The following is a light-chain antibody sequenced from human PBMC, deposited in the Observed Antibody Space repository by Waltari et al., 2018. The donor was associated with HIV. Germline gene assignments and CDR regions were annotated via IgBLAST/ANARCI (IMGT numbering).Light chain of an antibody. CDR3: QVWDITSDRVV. J-gene: IGLJ2*01. V-gene: IGLV3-21*04. Sequence: SYVLTQPSSVSLAPGKTVTITCGGDNLGGKSVHWYQQKPGQAPLLVISDDFDRPSGIPERFSGSKSETTATLTIGGVEAGDEADYYCQVWDITSDRVVFGGGTHLTVL. CDR1: NLGGKS. CDR2: DDF.